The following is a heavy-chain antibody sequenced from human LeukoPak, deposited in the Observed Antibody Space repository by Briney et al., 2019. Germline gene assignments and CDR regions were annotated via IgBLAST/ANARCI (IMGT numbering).Heavy chain of an antibody. Sequence: GGSLRLCCAASGFTFSSYEMNWVRQAPGKGLEWVSYISSSGSTIYYADSVKGRFTISRDNAKNSLYLQMNSLRAEDTAVYYCARDTHRYFDWLKNYYYYGMDVWGKGTTVTVSS. CDR2: ISSSGSTI. CDR1: GFTFSSYE. V-gene: IGHV3-48*03. D-gene: IGHD3-9*01. J-gene: IGHJ6*04. CDR3: ARDTHRYFDWLKNYYYYGMDV.